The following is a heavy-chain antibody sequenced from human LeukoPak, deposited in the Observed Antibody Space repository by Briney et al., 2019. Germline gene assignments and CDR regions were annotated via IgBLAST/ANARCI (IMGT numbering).Heavy chain of an antibody. Sequence: PSETLSLTCTVSGGSISSYYWSWLRQPPGKGLEWIGYIYYSGRTNYKPSLKSRVTISVDKSKKQFSLKMRSVTAADTAVFYCARAFREGYTNYYYFIYVSGKGATVTVSS. V-gene: IGHV4-59*12. CDR3: ARAFREGYTNYYYFIYV. J-gene: IGHJ6*03. CDR1: GGSISSYY. D-gene: IGHD5-18*01. CDR2: IYYSGRT.